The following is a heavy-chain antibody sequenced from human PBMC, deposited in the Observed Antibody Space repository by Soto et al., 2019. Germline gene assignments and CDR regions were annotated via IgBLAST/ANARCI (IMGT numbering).Heavy chain of an antibody. V-gene: IGHV4-31*03. CDR1: GGSISSGGYY. J-gene: IGHJ2*01. D-gene: IGHD3-10*01. CDR2: IYYSGST. Sequence: QVQLQESGPGLVKPSQTLSLTCTVSGGSISSGGYYWSWIRQHPGKGLEWIGYIYYSGSTYYNPSLKSRVTRSVDTSKNQHSLKLSSVTDADTAVYYCARQRRENYYGSGRDWYFDLWGRGTLVTVSS. CDR3: ARQRRENYYGSGRDWYFDL.